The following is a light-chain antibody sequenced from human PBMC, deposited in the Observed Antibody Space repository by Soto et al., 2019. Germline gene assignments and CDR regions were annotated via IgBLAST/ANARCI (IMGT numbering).Light chain of an antibody. CDR1: QSISNW. V-gene: IGKV1-5*03. CDR2: EAS. CDR3: QQYSHFST. J-gene: IGKJ1*01. Sequence: DTPLTQSPSTLSASVGDRVTISCRASQSISNWLAWYQQKPGIAPKLLIYEASRLESGVPSRFSGTGSGTEFTLTISSLQPDDFATYYCQQYSHFSTFGQGTKVDIK.